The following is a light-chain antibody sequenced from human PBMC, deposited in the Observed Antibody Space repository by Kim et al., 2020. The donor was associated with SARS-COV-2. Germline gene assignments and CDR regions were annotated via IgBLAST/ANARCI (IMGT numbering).Light chain of an antibody. Sequence: TLSLSPGERATLSCRASQSVSSSYLAWYQQKPGQAPRLLIYGVSSRATGIPDRFSGSGSGTDFTLTISRLEPEDFAVYYCQQLETFGQGTKVEIK. CDR1: QSVSSSY. V-gene: IGKV3-20*01. J-gene: IGKJ1*01. CDR3: QQLET. CDR2: GVS.